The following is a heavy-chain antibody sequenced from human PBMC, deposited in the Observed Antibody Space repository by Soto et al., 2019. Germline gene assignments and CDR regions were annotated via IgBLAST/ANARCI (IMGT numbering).Heavy chain of an antibody. Sequence: ASVKVSCKASGYTFTSYGISWVRQAPGQGLEWMGWISAYNGNTNYAQKLQGRVTMPTDTSTSTAYMELRSLRSDDTAVYYCARASLLWFGEFVYYFDYWGQGTLVTVSS. J-gene: IGHJ4*02. V-gene: IGHV1-18*01. CDR1: GYTFTSYG. CDR3: ARASLLWFGEFVYYFDY. CDR2: ISAYNGNT. D-gene: IGHD3-10*01.